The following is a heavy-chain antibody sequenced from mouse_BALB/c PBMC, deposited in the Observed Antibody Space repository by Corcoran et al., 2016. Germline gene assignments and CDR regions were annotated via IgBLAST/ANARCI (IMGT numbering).Heavy chain of an antibody. CDR1: GYTFTSYN. D-gene: IGHD4-1*01. V-gene: IGHV1-12*01. J-gene: IGHJ3*01. CDR2: IYPGNGDT. Sequence: QVQLQQPGAELVKPGASVKMSCKASGYTFTSYNMHWVKQTPGQGLEWIGAIYPGNGDTSYNQKFKGKATLTADKSSSTAYMQLSSLTSEDSVVYYCARTGTYWGQGTLVTVSA. CDR3: ARTGTY.